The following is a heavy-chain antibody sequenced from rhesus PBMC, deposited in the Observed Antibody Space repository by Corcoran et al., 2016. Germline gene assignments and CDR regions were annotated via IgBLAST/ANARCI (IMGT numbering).Heavy chain of an antibody. J-gene: IGHJ4*01. CDR1: GGSISSSNW. D-gene: IGHD6-31*01. V-gene: IGHV4-93*01. CDR3: ARDRRIAAAGTGFDY. CDR2: ISGSGGRT. Sequence: QVQLQESGPAVVKPSETLSLTCAVSGGSISSSNWWSWIRQSPGKGLEWIGGISGSGGRTEYNPSLKSRVTMSIDTSKSQFSLKLSSVTAADTAVYYCARDRRIAAAGTGFDYWGQGVLVTVSS.